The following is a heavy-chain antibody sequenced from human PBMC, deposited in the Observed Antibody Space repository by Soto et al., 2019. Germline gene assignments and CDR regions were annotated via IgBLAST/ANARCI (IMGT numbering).Heavy chain of an antibody. CDR3: ARESDKKDSSSRVHNWFDP. J-gene: IGHJ5*02. CDR2: INPSGGST. D-gene: IGHD6-13*01. V-gene: IGHV1-46*03. Sequence: ASVKVSCKASGYTFTSYYMHWVRQAPGQGLEWMGIINPSGGSTSYAQKFQGRVTMTRDTSTSTVYMELSSLRSEDTAVYYCARESDKKDSSSRVHNWFDPWGQGTLVTVSS. CDR1: GYTFTSYY.